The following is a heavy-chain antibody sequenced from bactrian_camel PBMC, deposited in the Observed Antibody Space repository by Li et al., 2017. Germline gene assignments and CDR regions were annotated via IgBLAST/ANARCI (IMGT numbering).Heavy chain of an antibody. CDR2: INADGDST. J-gene: IGHJ4*01. Sequence: VQLVESGGGLVQPGGSLRLSCVGSGFSFKTYAMNWVRQVPGKGLEWVAQINADGDSTYYVDSAKGRFTISRDSAKNTVYLQMNNLRFEDTAVYYCAATAEHCYSRASLLASHFTYWGQGTQVTVS. V-gene: IGHV3S40*01. D-gene: IGHD2*01. CDR1: GFSFKTYA. CDR3: AATAEHCYSRASLLASHFTY.